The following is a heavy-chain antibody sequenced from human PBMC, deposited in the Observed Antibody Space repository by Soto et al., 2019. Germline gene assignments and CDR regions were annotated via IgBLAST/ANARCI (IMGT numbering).Heavy chain of an antibody. CDR2: ISFSGGNT. Sequence: GGSLRLSCATSGFTFSNSAMSWVRQAPGKGLEWVSFISFSGGNTYYADSVKGRFTISRDNSKNTLYLQMNSLRAEDTAVYYCARDLVPAPLSPNILTIFGVVIISVGFDYWGQGTLVTVSS. J-gene: IGHJ4*02. CDR1: GFTFSNSA. CDR3: ARDLVPAPLSPNILTIFGVVIISVGFDY. V-gene: IGHV3-23*01. D-gene: IGHD3-3*01.